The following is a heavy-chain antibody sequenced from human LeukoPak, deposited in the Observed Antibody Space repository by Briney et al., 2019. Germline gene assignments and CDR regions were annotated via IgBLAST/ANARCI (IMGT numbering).Heavy chain of an antibody. CDR1: GFTFSNYA. D-gene: IGHD2-2*03. V-gene: IGHV3-23*01. CDR3: AIYGYCGSTGCYRYFDS. Sequence: GGSLRLSCAASGFTFSNYAMSWARQAPGKGLEWVSAISGSGGSTFYRDSVKGRFTIFRDSSKNALHLQMNSLRVEDTAVYYCAIYGYCGSTGCYRYFDSWGQGTLVTVSS. CDR2: ISGSGGST. J-gene: IGHJ4*02.